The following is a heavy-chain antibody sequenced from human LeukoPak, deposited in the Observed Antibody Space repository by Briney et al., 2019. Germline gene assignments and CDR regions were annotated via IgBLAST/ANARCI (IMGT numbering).Heavy chain of an antibody. CDR2: INPNSGGT. J-gene: IGHJ1*01. D-gene: IGHD3-10*01. Sequence: ASVKVSWKASEYTLSGHYMHWVRQAPGQGLEWMGWINPNSGGTIYVQNFQGRVTMARDTSGTTVYMDLSSLRSDDTAVYYCARELSMVGGVPGGGFQHWGQGTLVIVSS. CDR3: ARELSMVGGVPGGGFQH. CDR1: EYTLSGHY. V-gene: IGHV1-2*02.